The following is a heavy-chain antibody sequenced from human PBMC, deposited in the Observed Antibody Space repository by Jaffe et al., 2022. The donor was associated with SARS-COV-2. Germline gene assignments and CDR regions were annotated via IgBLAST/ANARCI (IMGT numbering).Heavy chain of an antibody. J-gene: IGHJ4*02. V-gene: IGHV3-15*01. Sequence: EVQLVESGGGLVKPGGSLRLSCAASGFTFSNAWMSWVRQAPGKGLEWVGRIKSKTDGGTTDYAAPVKGRFTISRDDSKNTLYLQMNSLKTEDTAVYYCTTAPAMVIGVDYWGQGTLVTVSS. CDR2: IKSKTDGGTT. CDR3: TTAPAMVIGVDY. CDR1: GFTFSNAW. D-gene: IGHD5-18*01.